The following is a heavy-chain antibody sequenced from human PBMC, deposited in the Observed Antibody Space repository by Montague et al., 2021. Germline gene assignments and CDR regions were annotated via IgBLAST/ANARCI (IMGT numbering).Heavy chain of an antibody. Sequence: SETLSLTCTVSGGSISSASYYWGWIREPPGKGLEFIGVIYYNGTTYHNPSVKSRVTVSMDTSKNQFSLKLSSVTAADTAVYYCARSLYCRGGSCYSGFDPWGQGTLVTASS. J-gene: IGHJ5*02. CDR3: ARSLYCRGGSCYSGFDP. CDR1: GGSISSASYY. CDR2: IYYNGTT. D-gene: IGHD2-15*01. V-gene: IGHV4-39*01.